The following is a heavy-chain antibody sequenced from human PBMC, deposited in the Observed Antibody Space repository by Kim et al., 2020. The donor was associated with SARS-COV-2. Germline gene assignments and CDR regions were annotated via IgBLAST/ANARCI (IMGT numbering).Heavy chain of an antibody. CDR2: MNPNSGNT. V-gene: IGHV1-8*01. J-gene: IGHJ6*03. CDR3: ARGFRAAAGPFYYYYYMDV. CDR1: GYTFTSYD. Sequence: ASVKVSCKASGYTFTSYDINWVRQATGQGLEWMGWMNPNSGNTGYAQKFQGRVTMTRNTSISTAYMELSSLRSEDTAVYYCARGFRAAAGPFYYYYYMDVLGKGTTVTVSS. D-gene: IGHD6-13*01.